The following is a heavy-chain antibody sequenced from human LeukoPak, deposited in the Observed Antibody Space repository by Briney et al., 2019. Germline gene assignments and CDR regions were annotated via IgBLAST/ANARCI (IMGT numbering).Heavy chain of an antibody. CDR3: AKGQSSYYDSSGSLDS. CDR1: GFSFSDYY. Sequence: PGGSLRLSCEASGFSFSDYYVTWIRQAPGKGLEWLSYMSSSGYTIYYADSVKGRFTISRDNAKNSLYLQMTSLRVEDTALYYCAKGQSSYYDSSGSLDSWGQGTLVTVSS. D-gene: IGHD3-22*01. CDR2: MSSSGYTI. J-gene: IGHJ4*02. V-gene: IGHV3-11*04.